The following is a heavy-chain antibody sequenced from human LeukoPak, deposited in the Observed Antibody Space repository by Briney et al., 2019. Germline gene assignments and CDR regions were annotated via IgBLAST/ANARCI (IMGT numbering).Heavy chain of an antibody. CDR2: INPNSGGT. Sequence: ASVKVSCKASGYTFTGYYMHWVRQAPGQGLEWMGWINPNSGGTNYAQKFQGRVTMTRDTSISTAYMELSRLRSDDTAVYYCARARPIMDRYCSGGSCYSDYWGQGTLVTVSS. V-gene: IGHV1-2*02. D-gene: IGHD2-15*01. J-gene: IGHJ4*02. CDR3: ARARPIMDRYCSGGSCYSDY. CDR1: GYTFTGYY.